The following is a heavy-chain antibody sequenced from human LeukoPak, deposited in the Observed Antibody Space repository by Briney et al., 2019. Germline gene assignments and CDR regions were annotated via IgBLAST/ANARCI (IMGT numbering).Heavy chain of an antibody. Sequence: GRSLRLSCAASGFTFSSYGMHWVRQAPGKGLEWVAVIWYDGSNKYYADSVKGRFTISRDNSKNTLYLQMNSLRAEDTAVYYCARDLWENYYDSSGYIDCWGQGTLVTVSS. CDR2: IWYDGSNK. D-gene: IGHD3-22*01. CDR1: GFTFSSYG. CDR3: ARDLWENYYDSSGYIDC. V-gene: IGHV3-33*01. J-gene: IGHJ4*02.